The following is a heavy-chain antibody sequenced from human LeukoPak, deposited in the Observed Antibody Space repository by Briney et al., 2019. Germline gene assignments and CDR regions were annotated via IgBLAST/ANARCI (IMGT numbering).Heavy chain of an antibody. CDR3: ARAPCVLGGGSCYGGDYYYMDV. D-gene: IGHD2-15*01. CDR1: GFTFSDYY. V-gene: IGHV3-11*01. Sequence: QTGGSLRLSCAASGFTFSDYYMSWIRQAPGKGLEWVSYISSSGSTIYYADSVKGRFTISRDNAKNSLYLQMNSLRAEDTALYYCARAPCVLGGGSCYGGDYYYMDVWGKGTTVTVSS. CDR2: ISSSGSTI. J-gene: IGHJ6*03.